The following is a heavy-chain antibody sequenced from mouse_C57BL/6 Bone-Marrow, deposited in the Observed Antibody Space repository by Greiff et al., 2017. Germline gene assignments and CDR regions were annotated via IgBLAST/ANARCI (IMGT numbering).Heavy chain of an antibody. Sequence: EVQLVESGGGLVKPGGSLKLSCAASGFTFSSYAMSWVRQTPEKRLEWVATISDGGSYTYYPDNVKGRFTISRDNAKNNLYLQMSHLKSEDTAMYYCSRVRRQLRLRRAMDYWGQGTSVTVSS. D-gene: IGHD3-2*02. V-gene: IGHV5-4*01. CDR1: GFTFSSYA. CDR3: SRVRRQLRLRRAMDY. CDR2: ISDGGSYT. J-gene: IGHJ4*01.